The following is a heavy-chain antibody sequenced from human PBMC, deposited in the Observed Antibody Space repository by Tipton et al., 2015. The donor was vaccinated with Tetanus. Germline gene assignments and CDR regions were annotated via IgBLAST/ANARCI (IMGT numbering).Heavy chain of an antibody. V-gene: IGHV4-34*01. J-gene: IGHJ4*02. CDR3: VRGRGPGAYSFGFEY. CDR2: INHSGNT. Sequence: GLVKPSETLSLTCAVYGASFSDYYWSWIRQAPGKGLEWIGEINHSGNTNHNPSLKSRVTLSVDTSKNEFSLTLSSVTAADTAVYYCVRGRGPGAYSFGFEYWGQGALVTVSS. CDR1: GASFSDYY. D-gene: IGHD5-12*01.